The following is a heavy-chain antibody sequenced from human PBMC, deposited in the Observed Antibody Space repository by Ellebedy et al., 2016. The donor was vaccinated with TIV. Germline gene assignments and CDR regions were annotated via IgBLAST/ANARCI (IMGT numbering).Heavy chain of an antibody. CDR2: ITGSGGNT. CDR3: AKVLRSDYWGPRVY. D-gene: IGHD4-17*01. J-gene: IGHJ4*02. Sequence: GESLKISCAASGFTFSNYAMGWVRQAPGKGLEWVSAITGSGGNTYYADSVKGRFTISRENSRNTLYLQMNSLRGEDTAVYDCAKVLRSDYWGPRVYWGQGTLVTVSS. CDR1: GFTFSNYA. V-gene: IGHV3-23*01.